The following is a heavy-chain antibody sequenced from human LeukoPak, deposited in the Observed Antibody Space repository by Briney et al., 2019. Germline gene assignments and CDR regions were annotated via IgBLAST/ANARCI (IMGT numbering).Heavy chain of an antibody. Sequence: GGSLRLSCAASGFTFSSYSMNWVRQAPGKGLEWVSSISSSSSYIYYADSVKGRFTISRDNAKNSLYLQMNSLRAEDTAVYYCAREAIIVAVPAAKYYYMDVWGKGTTVTVSS. CDR2: ISSSSSYI. CDR3: AREAIIVAVPAAKYYYMDV. D-gene: IGHD2-2*01. J-gene: IGHJ6*03. CDR1: GFTFSSYS. V-gene: IGHV3-21*01.